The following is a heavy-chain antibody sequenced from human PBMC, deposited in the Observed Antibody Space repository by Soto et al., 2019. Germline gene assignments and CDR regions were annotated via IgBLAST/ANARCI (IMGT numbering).Heavy chain of an antibody. CDR1: GYTFTSYD. J-gene: IGHJ5*02. D-gene: IGHD6-19*01. CDR3: ARDRRAIAVAGTFRFDP. Sequence: GGSVKVSCKASGYTFTSYDINWVRQAPGQGLEWMGWMNPNNGNTNYAQKLQGRVTMTTDTSTSTAYMELRSLRSDDTAVYYCARDRRAIAVAGTFRFDPWGQGTLVTVSS. CDR2: MNPNNGNT. V-gene: IGHV1-18*01.